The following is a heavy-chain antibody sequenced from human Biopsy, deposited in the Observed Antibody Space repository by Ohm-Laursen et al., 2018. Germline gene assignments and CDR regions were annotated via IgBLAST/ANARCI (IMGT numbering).Heavy chain of an antibody. D-gene: IGHD6-13*01. V-gene: IGHV2-70*11. CDR3: ARTPIAIFSAGLVYRHRRHLQGMDV. Sequence: PTQTLTLTSDFSGFSLTARGMCVSWIRQPPGKALEWLARIHWDDYKDYSVSLKGRLTISKATSENQVVLTMTNTDPAETGTYFCARTPIAIFSAGLVYRHRRHLQGMDVWGQGTAVTVS. CDR1: GFSLTARGMC. CDR2: IHWDDYK. J-gene: IGHJ6*02.